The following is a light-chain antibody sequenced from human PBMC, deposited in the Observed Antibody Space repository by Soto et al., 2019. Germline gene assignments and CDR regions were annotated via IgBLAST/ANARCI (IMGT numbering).Light chain of an antibody. J-gene: IGKJ2*01. CDR3: QQYDKWPPGT. Sequence: EIEVTQSPATLSVSPGERATLSCRTSQSVSNNLAWYQQKPGQAPRLLIYGASTRAPGIPARFSGSGSGTDFTLPLTSLQSDDFAVYSCQQYDKWPPGTFGQGTKLEIK. CDR2: GAS. CDR1: QSVSNN. V-gene: IGKV3-15*01.